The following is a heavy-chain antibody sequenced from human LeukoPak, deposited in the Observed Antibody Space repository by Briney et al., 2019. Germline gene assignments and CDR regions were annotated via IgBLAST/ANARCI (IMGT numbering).Heavy chain of an antibody. D-gene: IGHD6-6*01. CDR2: INWNGGST. Sequence: GGSLRLSCAASGFTVSSNYMSWVRQAPGKGLEWVSGINWNGGSTGYADSVKGRFTISRDNAKNSLYLQMNSLRAEDTALYYCARDWEYSSSSWFFDYWGQGTLVTVSS. V-gene: IGHV3-20*04. CDR1: GFTVSSNY. J-gene: IGHJ4*02. CDR3: ARDWEYSSSSWFFDY.